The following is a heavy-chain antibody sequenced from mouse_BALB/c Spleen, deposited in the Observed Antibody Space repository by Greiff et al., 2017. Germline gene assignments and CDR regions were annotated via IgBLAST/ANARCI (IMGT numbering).Heavy chain of an antibody. CDR3: ARERYWYFDV. Sequence: EVQLVESGPGLVKPSQSLSLTCTVTGYSITSDYAWNWIRQFPGNQLEWMGYISYSGSTSYNPSLKSRISITRDTSKNQFFLQLNSVTTEDTATYYCARERYWYFDVWGAGTTVTVSS. J-gene: IGHJ1*01. CDR1: GYSITSDYA. V-gene: IGHV3-2*02. CDR2: ISYSGST.